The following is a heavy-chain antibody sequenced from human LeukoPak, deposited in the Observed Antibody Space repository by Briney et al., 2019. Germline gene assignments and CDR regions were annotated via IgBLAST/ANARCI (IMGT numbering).Heavy chain of an antibody. V-gene: IGHV3-23*01. CDR1: GFTFSSYA. D-gene: IGHD3-10*01. J-gene: IGHJ6*03. CDR3: AKPLYGSGSYSRFGELHAPYYYMDV. CDR2: ISGSGGST. Sequence: PGGSLRLSCAASGFTFSSYAMSWVRQAPGKGLEWVSAISGSGGSTYYADSVKGRFTISRDNSKNTLYLQMNSLRAEDTAVYYCAKPLYGSGSYSRFGELHAPYYYMDVWGKGTTVTVSS.